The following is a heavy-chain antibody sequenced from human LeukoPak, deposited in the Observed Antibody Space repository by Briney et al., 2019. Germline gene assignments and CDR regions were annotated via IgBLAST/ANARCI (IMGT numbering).Heavy chain of an antibody. CDR2: IIPIFGTA. V-gene: IGHV1-69*06. Sequence: ASVKVSCKASGGTFSSYAISWVRQAPGQGLEWMGGIIPIFGTANYAQKFQGRVTITADKSTSTAYMELSSLRSEDTAVYYCARARYCSGGSCYSGYYYYYYMDVWGKGTTVTVSS. CDR1: GGTFSSYA. CDR3: ARARYCSGGSCYSGYYYYYYMDV. J-gene: IGHJ6*03. D-gene: IGHD2-15*01.